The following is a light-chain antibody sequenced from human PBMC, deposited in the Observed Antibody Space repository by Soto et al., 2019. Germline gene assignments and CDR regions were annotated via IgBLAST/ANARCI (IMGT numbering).Light chain of an antibody. CDR1: QRVSSSSY. Sequence: EIVLTQSPGTLSLSPGERATLSCRASQRVSSSSYLAWYQQKPGQAPRLLIYCASSRATGSTDRFSGSGSASEFSLTISRLEPEDFVVYYCRQYGSSPSYTFGQGTKLEIK. J-gene: IGKJ2*01. CDR3: RQYGSSPSYT. CDR2: CAS. V-gene: IGKV3-20*01.